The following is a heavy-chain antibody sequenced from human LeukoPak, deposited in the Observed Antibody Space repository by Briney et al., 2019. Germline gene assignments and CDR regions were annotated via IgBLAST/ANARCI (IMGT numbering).Heavy chain of an antibody. D-gene: IGHD3/OR15-3a*01. Sequence: PGASLKISCKVSGYSFTSYWIGWVRQMPGKGLEWMGIIYPGDSDTRYSPSFQGQVTISADKTITTAYLQWSSLKASDTAMYYCARRLPGLAAGGNWFDPWGQGTLVTVSS. CDR1: GYSFTSYW. V-gene: IGHV5-51*01. J-gene: IGHJ5*02. CDR3: ARRLPGLAAGGNWFDP. CDR2: IYPGDSDT.